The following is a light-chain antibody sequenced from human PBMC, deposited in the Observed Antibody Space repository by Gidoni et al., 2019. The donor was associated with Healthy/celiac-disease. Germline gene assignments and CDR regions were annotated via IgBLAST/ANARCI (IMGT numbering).Light chain of an antibody. CDR1: QSVSRY. CDR2: DAS. CDR3: QQRSNWPT. V-gene: IGKV3-11*01. J-gene: IGKJ5*01. Sequence: EIVLTQSPATLSLSPGESATLSCRASQSVSRYLAWYQQKPGQAPRLLIYDASNRATGIPARFSGSGSGTDFTLTISSLEPEDFAVYYCQQRSNWPTFGQGTRLEIK.